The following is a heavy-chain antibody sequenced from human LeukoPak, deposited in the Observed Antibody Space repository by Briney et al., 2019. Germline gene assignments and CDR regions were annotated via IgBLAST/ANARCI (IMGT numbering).Heavy chain of an antibody. CDR1: GGSFSGYY. Sequence: PSETLSLTCAVYGGSFSGYYWSWIRQPPGKGLEWIGEINHSGSTNYNPSLKSRVTISVDTSKNQFSLKLSSVTAADTAVYYCARGKLYCSSTSCLYYYYYYGMDVWGQGTTVTVSS. D-gene: IGHD2-2*01. V-gene: IGHV4-34*01. CDR3: ARGKLYCSSTSCLYYYYYYGMDV. J-gene: IGHJ6*02. CDR2: INHSGST.